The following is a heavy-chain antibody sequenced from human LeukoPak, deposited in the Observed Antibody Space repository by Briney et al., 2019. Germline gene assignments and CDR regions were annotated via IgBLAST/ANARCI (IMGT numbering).Heavy chain of an antibody. Sequence: PSETLSLTCTVSGGSISSYYWSWIRQPAGKGLEWIGRIYTSGSTNYNPSLKSRVTMSVDTSKNQFSLKLSSVTAADTAVYYCAVAFDYYDSNHGFDYWGQGTLVTVSS. CDR2: IYTSGST. V-gene: IGHV4-4*07. D-gene: IGHD3-22*01. CDR1: GGSISSYY. J-gene: IGHJ4*02. CDR3: AVAFDYYDSNHGFDY.